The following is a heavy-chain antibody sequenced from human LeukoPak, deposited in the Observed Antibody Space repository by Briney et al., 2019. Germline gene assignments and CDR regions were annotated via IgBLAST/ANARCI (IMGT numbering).Heavy chain of an antibody. CDR1: GFTFSSYA. CDR3: AKLGYGVYSSVDY. CDR2: ISGSGGST. J-gene: IGHJ4*02. D-gene: IGHD6-25*01. V-gene: IGHV3-23*01. Sequence: GGSLRLSCAASGFTFSSYAMSWVRQAPGKGLEWVSAISGSGGSTYYADSVKGRFTISRDKSKITLYLQMNSLRAEDTAVYYCAKLGYGVYSSVDYWGQGTLVTVSS.